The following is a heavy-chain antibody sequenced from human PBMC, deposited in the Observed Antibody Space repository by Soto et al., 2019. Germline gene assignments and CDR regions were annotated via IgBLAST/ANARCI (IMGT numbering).Heavy chain of an antibody. CDR1: GGTFSSYA. V-gene: IGHV1-69*13. J-gene: IGHJ5*02. CDR2: IIPIFGTA. D-gene: IGHD3-16*01. CDR3: ARELLGADSYAWFDP. Sequence: SVKVSCKASGGTFSSYAISWVRQAPGQGLEWMGGIIPIFGTANYAQKFQGRVTITADESTSTAYMELSSLRSEDTAVYYCARELLGADSYAWFDPWGQGTLVTVSS.